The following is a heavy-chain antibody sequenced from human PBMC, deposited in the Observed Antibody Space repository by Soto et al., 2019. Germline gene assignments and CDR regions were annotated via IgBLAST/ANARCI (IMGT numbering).Heavy chain of an antibody. CDR2: INHSGST. J-gene: IGHJ6*02. V-gene: IGHV4-34*01. CDR3: ARTGGMDL. CDR1: GGSFTGYY. Sequence: QVQLQQWGAGLLKPSETLSLTCAVYGGSFTGYYWSWLRQPPGKGPEWIGEINHSGSTKYNPSLENRVTISVDTSKNQFPLRLNSVSAADTAVYYCARTGGMDLWSQGATVTVSS.